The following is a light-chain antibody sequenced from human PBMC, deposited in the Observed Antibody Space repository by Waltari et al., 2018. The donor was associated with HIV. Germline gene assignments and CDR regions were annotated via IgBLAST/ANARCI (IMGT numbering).Light chain of an antibody. CDR3: QQSSELTST. CDR1: QNINHS. J-gene: IGKJ3*01. CDR2: AAS. Sequence: DIQMTQSPSSLSASIAARVTITCRASQNINHSLNWYQHEPGQPPKLRIYAASTLQSGVPSRFSASGFGTDFTLTISNLQPEDFATYYCQQSSELTSTCGPGTKVDIK. V-gene: IGKV1-39*01.